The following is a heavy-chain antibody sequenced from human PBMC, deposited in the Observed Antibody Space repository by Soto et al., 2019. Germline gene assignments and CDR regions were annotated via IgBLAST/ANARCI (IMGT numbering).Heavy chain of an antibody. J-gene: IGHJ4*02. V-gene: IGHV3-33*01. CDR1: RFTFRNYG. CDR2: IWHDGSNQ. D-gene: IGHD4-17*01. Sequence: QVQLVESGGGVVQPGRSLRLSCAASRFTFRNYGMHWVRQAPGKGLEWVAVIWHDGSNQYYADFVKGRFSISRDNSKNTLYLHMNSLRDEDTGIYYCARQTPSAYGDYACPDYWGQGTLVSVSS. CDR3: ARQTPSAYGDYACPDY.